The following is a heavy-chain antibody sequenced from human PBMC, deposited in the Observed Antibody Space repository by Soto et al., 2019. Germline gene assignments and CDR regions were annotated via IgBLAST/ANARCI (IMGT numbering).Heavy chain of an antibody. CDR2: INSDGSST. J-gene: IGHJ6*02. CDR3: AREGPGWGGMDV. V-gene: IGHV3-74*01. D-gene: IGHD3-16*01. CDR1: GFTFSSYW. Sequence: GGSLRLSCADSGFTFSSYWMHWVRQAPGKGLVWVSRINSDGSSTSYADSVKGRFTISRDNAKNTLYLQMNSLRAEDTAVYYCAREGPGWGGMDVWGQGTTVTSP.